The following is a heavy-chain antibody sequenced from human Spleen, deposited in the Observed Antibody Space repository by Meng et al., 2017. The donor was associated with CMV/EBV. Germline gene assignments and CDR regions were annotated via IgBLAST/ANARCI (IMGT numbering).Heavy chain of an antibody. D-gene: IGHD2-21*02. CDR1: GGSISSYY. J-gene: IGHJ4*02. Sequence: SETLSLTCTVSGGSISSYYWSWIRQPPGKGLEWIGYIYYSGSTNYNPSLKSRVTISVDTSKNQFSLKLRSVTAADTAVYYCARRLLSIEGDQYFDYWGQGTLVTVSS. CDR3: ARRLLSIEGDQYFDY. CDR2: IYYSGST. V-gene: IGHV4-59*01.